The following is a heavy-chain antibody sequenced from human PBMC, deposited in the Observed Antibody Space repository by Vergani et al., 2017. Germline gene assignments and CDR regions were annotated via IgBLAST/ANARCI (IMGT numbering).Heavy chain of an antibody. CDR1: FDSIRNLY. Sequence: QVQLQESGPGLVKSSETLSLTCSVSFDSIRNLYCNWIRQPPGKGLEWIGSIHYSENTNYNPSLKTRVTISVDTSKNTFSLTLTSVTAADTAVYYCASDTHSGQRADRWGQGILVTVTS. J-gene: IGHJ5*02. CDR2: IHYSENT. V-gene: IGHV4-59*11. D-gene: IGHD6-19*01. CDR3: ASDTHSGQRADR.